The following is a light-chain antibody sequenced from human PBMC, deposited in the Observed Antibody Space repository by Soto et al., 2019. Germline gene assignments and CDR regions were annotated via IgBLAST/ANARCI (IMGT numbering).Light chain of an antibody. CDR2: AAS. V-gene: IGKV1-39*01. CDR1: QSISSY. CDR3: KQSYSTPLT. Sequence: DIQMTQSPSSLSASVGDRVTITCRASQSISSYLNWYQQKPGKAPKLLIYAASSLQSGVPSRFSGSGSGTDFNLTISSLQPEDFATYYCKQSYSTPLTFCGGTKVEIK. J-gene: IGKJ4*01.